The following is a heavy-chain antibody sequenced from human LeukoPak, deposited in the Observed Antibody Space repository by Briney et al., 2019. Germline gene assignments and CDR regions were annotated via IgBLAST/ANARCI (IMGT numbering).Heavy chain of an antibody. Sequence: PGGSLRLSCEASGFTFSAYAMTWVRQAPGKGLEWVSSIGSDNKPHYSESVKGRFAISRDNSKNMLFLHLNSLRVKDTAVYYCARLYSSSSGLRASDYWGQGTLVTVSS. CDR3: ARLYSSSSGLRASDY. V-gene: IGHV3-23*05. CDR1: GFTFSAYA. J-gene: IGHJ4*02. CDR2: IGSDNKP. D-gene: IGHD6-6*01.